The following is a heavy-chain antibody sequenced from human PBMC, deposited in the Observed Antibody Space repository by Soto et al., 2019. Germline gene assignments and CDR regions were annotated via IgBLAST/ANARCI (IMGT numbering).Heavy chain of an antibody. Sequence: GGTLSLSCAASGVTFSSYAMSWVRQAPGKGLEWVSAISGSGGSTYYADSVKGRFTISRDNSKNTLYLQMNSLRAEDTAVYYCAKDQPRATGFDYWGQGTLVTVSS. V-gene: IGHV3-23*01. D-gene: IGHD1-1*01. J-gene: IGHJ4*02. CDR3: AKDQPRATGFDY. CDR1: GVTFSSYA. CDR2: ISGSGGST.